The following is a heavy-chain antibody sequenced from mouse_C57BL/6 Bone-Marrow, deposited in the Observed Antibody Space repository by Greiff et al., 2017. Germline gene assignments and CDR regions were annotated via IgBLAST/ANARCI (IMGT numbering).Heavy chain of an antibody. CDR2: IWSGGSA. J-gene: IGHJ4*01. CDR1: GFSLTSYG. D-gene: IGHD2-4*01. CDR3: ARLIDYDYGGYYYAMDY. Sequence: QVQLKESGPGLVQPSQSLSITCTVSGFSLTSYGVHWVRQSPGQGLEWLGVIWSGGSADYNAAFISRLSISKDNSKSQVSFKMNSLQADDTAIYYCARLIDYDYGGYYYAMDYWGQGTSVTVSS. V-gene: IGHV2-2*01.